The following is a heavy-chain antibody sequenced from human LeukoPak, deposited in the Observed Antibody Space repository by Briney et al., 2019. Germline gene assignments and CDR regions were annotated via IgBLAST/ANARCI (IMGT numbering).Heavy chain of an antibody. CDR2: IHYSGST. Sequence: PSETLSLTCTLSGGSISYYYWSWVRQPPGKGLEWMGYIHYSGSTDYKPSLKSRVTISVDMSKSQFSLKLSSLTAADTAVYFCARHREAYFSDFGGRRAGPLDYWGQGILVTVSS. CDR1: GGSISYYY. J-gene: IGHJ4*02. CDR3: ARHREAYFSDFGGRRAGPLDY. D-gene: IGHD3-3*01. V-gene: IGHV4-59*08.